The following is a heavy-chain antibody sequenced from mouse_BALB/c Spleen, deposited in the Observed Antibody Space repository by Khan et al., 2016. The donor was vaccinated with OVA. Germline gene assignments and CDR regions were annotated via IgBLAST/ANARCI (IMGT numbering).Heavy chain of an antibody. CDR3: TKTARIKY. J-gene: IGHJ2*01. D-gene: IGHD1-2*01. CDR1: GYSITSGYV. Sequence: EVQLQESGPGLVKPSQSLSFTCTVTGYSITSGYVCNLIRKFPVNILECMGIIRSSGSTNYNPQFKSRTTITRDTSTNQSFLQLNSLTTEDTAPYSRTKTARIKYWGQGTTLTVSA. CDR2: IRSSGST. V-gene: IGHV3-1*02.